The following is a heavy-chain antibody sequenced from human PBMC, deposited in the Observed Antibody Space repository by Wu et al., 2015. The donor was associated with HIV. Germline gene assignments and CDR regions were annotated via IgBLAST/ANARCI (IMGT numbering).Heavy chain of an antibody. Sequence: QVQLVQSGAEVKKPGSSVKVSCKASGGTFSSYAISWVRQAPGQGLEWMGGIIPIFGTANYAQKFQGRVTITTDESTSTAYMELSSLRSEDTAVYYCARDDIVVVPAATGRTSRGNNSSSVGEGSYYGMDVVGPRDHGHRLL. D-gene: IGHD2-2*01. J-gene: IGHJ6*02. CDR2: IIPIFGTA. CDR1: GGTFSSYA. V-gene: IGHV1-69*05. CDR3: ARDDIVVVPAATGRTSRGNNSSSVGEGSYYGMDV.